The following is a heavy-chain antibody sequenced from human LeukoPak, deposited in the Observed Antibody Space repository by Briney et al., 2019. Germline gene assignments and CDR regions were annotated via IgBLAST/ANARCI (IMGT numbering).Heavy chain of an antibody. Sequence: GGSLRLSCAASGFTFSDYGMNWVRQAPGKGLEWVSSINSGNSYLYYADSVRGRFTISRDNAKNSLYLQMSSLRAEDTAIYYCARLLTGGNFDPFDYWGQGTLVTVSS. CDR2: INSGNSYL. CDR3: ARLLTGGNFDPFDY. J-gene: IGHJ4*02. D-gene: IGHD3-9*01. CDR1: GFTFSDYG. V-gene: IGHV3-21*01.